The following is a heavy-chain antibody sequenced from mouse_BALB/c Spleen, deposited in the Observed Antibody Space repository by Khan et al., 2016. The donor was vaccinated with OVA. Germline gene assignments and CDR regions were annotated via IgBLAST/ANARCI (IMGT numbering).Heavy chain of an antibody. V-gene: IGHV1S135*01. D-gene: IGHD2-2*01. CDR3: TRHGYVAWFTY. J-gene: IGHJ3*01. Sequence: EVELVESGPELMKPGASVKISCMASGYSFTTYYIHWVMQSHGKSLEWIGYIDPFSGSTTYNQKFKGKATLTVDKSSSTVYIHLSNLTSEDSAVYYCTRHGYVAWFTYWGQGTLVTVSA. CDR2: IDPFSGST. CDR1: GYSFTTYY.